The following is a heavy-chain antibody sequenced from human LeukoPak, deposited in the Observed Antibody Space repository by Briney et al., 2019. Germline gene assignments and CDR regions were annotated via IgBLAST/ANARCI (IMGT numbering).Heavy chain of an antibody. V-gene: IGHV3-23*01. CDR3: AKHSHDGSAPYYEVQLDY. CDR2: ISRSGVAT. Sequence: GGSLRLSCAASGFTFTSFAMSWVRQAPGKGLEWVSTISRSGVATYYANSVKGRFTISRDNSKNTVYVQMNSLRAEDTAIYYCAKHSHDGSAPYYEVQLDYWGQGTLVTVSS. J-gene: IGHJ4*02. CDR1: GFTFTSFA. D-gene: IGHD3-22*01.